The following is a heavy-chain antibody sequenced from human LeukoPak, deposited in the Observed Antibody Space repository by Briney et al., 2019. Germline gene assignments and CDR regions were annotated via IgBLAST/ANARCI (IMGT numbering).Heavy chain of an antibody. CDR2: INHSGST. CDR3: ARGGVGD. Sequence: KPSETLSLTCAVYGGSFSGYYWSWIRQPPGKGPEWIGEINHSGSTNYNPSLKSRVTISVDTSKNQFSLKLSSVTAADTAVYYCARGGVGDWGQGTLVTVSS. J-gene: IGHJ4*02. CDR1: GGSFSGYY. V-gene: IGHV4-34*01. D-gene: IGHD2-15*01.